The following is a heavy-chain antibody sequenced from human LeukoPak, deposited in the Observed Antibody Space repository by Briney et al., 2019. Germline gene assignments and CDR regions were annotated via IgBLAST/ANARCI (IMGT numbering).Heavy chain of an antibody. Sequence: SGTLSLTCAVSGGSISSSNWWSWVRQRPGKGLEWIGEIYHSGSTNYNPSLKSRVTISVDKSKNQFSLKLSSVTAADTAVYYCARDMSDGSGNNWFDPWGQGTLVTVSS. CDR1: GGSISSSNW. CDR3: ARDMSDGSGNNWFDP. V-gene: IGHV4-4*02. J-gene: IGHJ5*02. CDR2: IYHSGST. D-gene: IGHD3-10*01.